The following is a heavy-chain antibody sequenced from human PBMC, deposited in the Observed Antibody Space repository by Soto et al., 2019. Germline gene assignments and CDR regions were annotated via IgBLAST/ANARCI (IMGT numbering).Heavy chain of an antibody. CDR2: IKSKTDGGTT. J-gene: IGHJ6*03. V-gene: IGHV3-15*01. D-gene: IGHD3-10*01. CDR1: GFTFSNAW. Sequence: GGSLRLSYAASGFTFSNAWMSWVRQAPGKGLEWDGRIKSKTDGGTTDYAAPVKGRFTISRDDSKNTLYLQMNSLKTEDTAVYYCTTESLRITMVRGVDYYYYYMDVWGKGTTVTVSS. CDR3: TTESLRITMVRGVDYYYYYMDV.